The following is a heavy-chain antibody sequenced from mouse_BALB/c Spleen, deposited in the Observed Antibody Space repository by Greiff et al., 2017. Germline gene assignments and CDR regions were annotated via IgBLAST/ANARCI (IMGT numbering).Heavy chain of an antibody. J-gene: IGHJ3*01. D-gene: IGHD2-1*01. CDR1: GYTFTNYW. CDR2: IYPGGGYT. CDR3: AREGGGYYGNYVAY. Sequence: VQLQESGAELVRPGTSVKISCKASGYTFTNYWLGWVKQRPGHGLEWIGDIYPGGGYTNYNEKFKGKATLTADTSSSTAYMQLSSLTSEDSAVYFCAREGGGYYGNYVAYWGQGTLVTVSA. V-gene: IGHV1-63*02.